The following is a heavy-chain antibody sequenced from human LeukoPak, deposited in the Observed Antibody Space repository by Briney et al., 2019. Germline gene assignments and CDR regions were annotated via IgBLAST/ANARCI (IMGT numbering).Heavy chain of an antibody. CDR1: GFTFSSYA. Sequence: GGSLRLSCAASGFTFSSYAIHWVRQAPGKGLEWVAVISYDGSNKYYADSVKGRFTISRDNSKNTLYLQMNSLRAEDTAVYYCARDRDTAMVHAAFDIWAKGQWSPSLQ. V-gene: IGHV3-30*04. D-gene: IGHD5-18*01. CDR2: ISYDGSNK. J-gene: IGHJ3*02. CDR3: ARDRDTAMVHAAFDI.